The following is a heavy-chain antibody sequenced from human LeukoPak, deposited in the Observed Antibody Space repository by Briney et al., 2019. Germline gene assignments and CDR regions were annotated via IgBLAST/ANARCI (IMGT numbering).Heavy chain of an antibody. CDR2: INPNSGGT. CDR3: ASLKSGSSSHDDY. V-gene: IGHV1-2*02. Sequence: GASVKVSCKASGYTFTGYYMHWVRQAPGQGLEWMGWINPNSGGTNYAQKFQGRVTMTRDTSISTAYMELSSLRSEDTAVYYCASLKSGSSSHDDYWGQGTLVTVSS. D-gene: IGHD6-6*01. J-gene: IGHJ4*02. CDR1: GYTFTGYY.